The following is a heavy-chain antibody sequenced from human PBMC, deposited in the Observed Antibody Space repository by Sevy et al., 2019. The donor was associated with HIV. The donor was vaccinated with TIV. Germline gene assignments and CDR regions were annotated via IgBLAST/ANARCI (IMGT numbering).Heavy chain of an antibody. CDR3: ASHEDWGSSSDFRFDP. CDR1: GGPITHYY. V-gene: IGHV4-59*01. D-gene: IGHD3-16*01. J-gene: IGHJ5*02. CDR2: IFYTGST. Sequence: SETLSLTCTVSGGPITHYYWSWLRQPPGKGLQWIGNIFYTGSTNYNPSFKSRVTISLDRSKNQFSLKLTSVTAADTAMYYCASHEDWGSSSDFRFDPWGQGTLVTVSS.